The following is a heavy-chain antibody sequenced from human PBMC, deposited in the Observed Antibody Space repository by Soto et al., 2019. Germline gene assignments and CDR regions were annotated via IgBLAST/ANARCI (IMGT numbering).Heavy chain of an antibody. Sequence: QVQLLQWGAGLLKPSETLSLTCGGHSGSFSGYHWSWVRQPPGKGLEWIAEVNHGSTNYNPSLKSRVSISEDPSKTQISLKLTSVTAADTAVYYCARGPKYFDSVDLWGQGTLVTVSS. D-gene: IGHD3-9*01. J-gene: IGHJ5*02. V-gene: IGHV4-34*01. CDR2: VNHGST. CDR3: ARGPKYFDSVDL. CDR1: SGSFSGYH.